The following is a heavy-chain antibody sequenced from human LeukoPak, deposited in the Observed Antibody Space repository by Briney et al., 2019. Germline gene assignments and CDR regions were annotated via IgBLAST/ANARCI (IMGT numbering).Heavy chain of an antibody. Sequence: ASVKVSCKASGGTFSSYAISWVRQAPGQGLEWMGGIIPIFGTANYAQKFQGRVTITADESTSTAYMELSSLRSDDTAVYYCARATRHIVVVPAAIMFDPWGQGTLVTVSS. V-gene: IGHV1-69*13. CDR2: IIPIFGTA. CDR3: ARATRHIVVVPAAIMFDP. CDR1: GGTFSSYA. J-gene: IGHJ5*02. D-gene: IGHD2-2*01.